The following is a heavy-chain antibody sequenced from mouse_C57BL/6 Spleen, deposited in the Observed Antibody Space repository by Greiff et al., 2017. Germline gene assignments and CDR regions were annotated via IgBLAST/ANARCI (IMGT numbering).Heavy chain of an antibody. CDR3: AISLIYYGNYFDY. Sequence: QVQLQQPGAELVKPEASVKVSCKASGYTFTSYWMHWVKQRPGQGLEWIGRIHPSDSDTNYNQTFKGKDTLTVDKSSSTAYMQLSSLTSEDTAVYYCAISLIYYGNYFDYWGQGTTLTVSS. CDR2: IHPSDSDT. CDR1: GYTFTSYW. D-gene: IGHD2-1*01. J-gene: IGHJ2*01. V-gene: IGHV1-74*01.